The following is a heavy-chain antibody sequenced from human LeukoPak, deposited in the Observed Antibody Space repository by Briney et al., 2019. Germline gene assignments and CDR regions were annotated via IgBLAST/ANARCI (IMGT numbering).Heavy chain of an antibody. Sequence: SETLSLTCTVSGGSMTGYYWSWIRQPPWKGLEWIGYIFYSGSTNYNPSLKSRVTISVDTSKNQFSLKLNSVTAADTAVYYCARRVYSSSWSYYFDYWGQGTLVTVSS. V-gene: IGHV4-59*01. CDR3: ARRVYSSSWSYYFDY. J-gene: IGHJ4*02. CDR2: IFYSGST. D-gene: IGHD6-13*01. CDR1: GGSMTGYY.